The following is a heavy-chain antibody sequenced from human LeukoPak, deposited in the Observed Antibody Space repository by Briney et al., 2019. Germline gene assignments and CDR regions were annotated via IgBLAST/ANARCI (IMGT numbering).Heavy chain of an antibody. CDR2: IYTSGTT. Sequence: SETLSLTCTVSGGSISSGASYWSWIRQPAGKGLEWIGRIYTSGTTNYNPSLKSRVTISVDTSKNQFSLKLSSVTAADTAVYYCARVVGILTGHTMHAFDIWGQGTMVTVSS. CDR3: ARVVGILTGHTMHAFDI. D-gene: IGHD3-9*01. CDR1: GGSISSGASY. J-gene: IGHJ3*02. V-gene: IGHV4-61*02.